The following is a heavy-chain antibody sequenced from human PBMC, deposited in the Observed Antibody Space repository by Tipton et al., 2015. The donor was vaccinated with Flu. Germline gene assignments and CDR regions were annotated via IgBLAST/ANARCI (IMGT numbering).Heavy chain of an antibody. V-gene: IGHV4-4*02. CDR1: GGSISSSNW. CDR2: IYHSGST. J-gene: IGHJ4*02. CDR3: ARYCSGGSCSTVYYFDY. D-gene: IGHD2-15*01. Sequence: TLSLTCAVSGGSISSSNWWSWVRQPPGKGLEWIGEIYHSGSTNYNPSLKSRVTISVDKSKNQFSLKLSSVTAADTAVYYCARYCSGGSCSTVYYFDYWGQGTLVTVSS.